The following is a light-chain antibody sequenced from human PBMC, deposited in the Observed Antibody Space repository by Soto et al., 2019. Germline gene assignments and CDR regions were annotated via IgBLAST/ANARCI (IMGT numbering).Light chain of an antibody. V-gene: IGKV3-11*01. CDR2: DTS. J-gene: IGKJ1*01. Sequence: EIVLTQSPATLSLSPGERGTLSCRASQSVGRYLAWYQHTPGQPPRLLIYDTSNRAPGTPGRFGGSGSGTDFTLTISCLEPEDFAVYYCVQRSVWPWTVGQGTNVEVK. CDR1: QSVGRY. CDR3: VQRSVWPWT.